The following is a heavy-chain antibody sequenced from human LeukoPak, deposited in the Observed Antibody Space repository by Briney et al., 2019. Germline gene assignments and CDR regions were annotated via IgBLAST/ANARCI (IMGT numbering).Heavy chain of an antibody. CDR1: GFTVSSNY. Sequence: GGSLRLSCAASGFTVSSNYMSWVRQAPGKGLEWVSFISSTTSTIYYADSVKGRFTISRDNAKNSLFLQMNSLRDEDTAVYYCARSVAFDIWGQGTMVTVSS. J-gene: IGHJ3*02. V-gene: IGHV3-48*02. CDR2: ISSTTSTI. CDR3: ARSVAFDI.